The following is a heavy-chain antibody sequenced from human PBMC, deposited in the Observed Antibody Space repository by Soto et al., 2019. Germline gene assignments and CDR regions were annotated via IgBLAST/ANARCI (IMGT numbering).Heavy chain of an antibody. CDR3: ARDSLYYDSSGYYSRLDY. CDR1: GFTFSSYA. Sequence: PGGSLRLSCAASGFTFSSYAMHWVRQAPGKGLEWVAVISYDGSNKYYADSVKGRFTISRDNSKNTLYLQMNSLRAEDTAVYYCARDSLYYDSSGYYSRLDYWGQGTLVTVSS. CDR2: ISYDGSNK. D-gene: IGHD3-22*01. J-gene: IGHJ4*02. V-gene: IGHV3-30-3*01.